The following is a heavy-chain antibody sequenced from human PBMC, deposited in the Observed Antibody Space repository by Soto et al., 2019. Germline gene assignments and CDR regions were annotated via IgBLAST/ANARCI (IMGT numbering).Heavy chain of an antibody. D-gene: IGHD6-19*01. CDR2: ISKGGSNL. V-gene: IGHV3-30-3*01. Sequence: GGSLRLSRAASGFTLSSYAIHWVRQAPGKGLEWVTVISKGGSNLYFADSVKGRFTISRDNSKNTLYLQMNSLRSEDTAVYYCAREVEYTSAFGISSSFDYWGQGTLVTVSS. CDR3: AREVEYTSAFGISSSFDY. J-gene: IGHJ4*02. CDR1: GFTLSSYA.